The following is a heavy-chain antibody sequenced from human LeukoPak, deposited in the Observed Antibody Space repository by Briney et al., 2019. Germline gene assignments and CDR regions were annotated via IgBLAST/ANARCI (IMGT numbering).Heavy chain of an antibody. CDR3: ATPRVEYCSGGSCYWFDP. D-gene: IGHD2-15*01. Sequence: ASVKVSCKASGGTFSSYAMSWVRQAPGQGLEWMGGINPIFGTANYAQTFQGRVTITADNSTSTPYMELSSLRSEDTAVYYCATPRVEYCSGGSCYWFDPWGQGTLVTVSS. J-gene: IGHJ5*02. V-gene: IGHV1-69*06. CDR1: GGTFSSYA. CDR2: INPIFGTA.